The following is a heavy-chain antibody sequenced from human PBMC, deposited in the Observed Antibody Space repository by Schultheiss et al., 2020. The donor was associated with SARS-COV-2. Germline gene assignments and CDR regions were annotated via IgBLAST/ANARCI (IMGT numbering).Heavy chain of an antibody. V-gene: IGHV4-38-2*02. CDR2: IYHSGST. D-gene: IGHD5-24*01. CDR3: ARGTRGDGYHLNYYYYGMDV. Sequence: SETLSLTCTVSGYYISSGYYWGWIRQPPGKGLEWIGSIYHSGSTYYNPSLKSRVTISVDTSKNQFSLKLSSVTAADTAVYYCARGTRGDGYHLNYYYYGMDVWGQGTTVTVSS. J-gene: IGHJ6*02. CDR1: GYYISSGYY.